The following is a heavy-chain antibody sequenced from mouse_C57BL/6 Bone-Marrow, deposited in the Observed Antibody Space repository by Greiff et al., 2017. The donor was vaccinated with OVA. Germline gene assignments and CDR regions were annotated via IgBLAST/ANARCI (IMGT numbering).Heavy chain of an antibody. CDR3: AREGGNPFAY. CDR2: ISNLAYSI. CDR1: GFTFSDYG. J-gene: IGHJ3*01. Sequence: EVKVVESGGGLVQPGGSLKLSCAASGFTFSDYGMAWVRQAPRKGPELVAFISNLAYSIYYADTVTGRFTISRENAKNTLYLEMSSLRSEDTAMYYCAREGGNPFAYWGQGTLVTVSA. V-gene: IGHV5-15*01.